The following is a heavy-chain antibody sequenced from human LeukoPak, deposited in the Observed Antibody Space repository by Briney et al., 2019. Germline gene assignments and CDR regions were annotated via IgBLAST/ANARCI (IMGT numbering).Heavy chain of an antibody. V-gene: IGHV1-69*05. CDR1: GGTFSSYA. D-gene: IGHD3-10*01. J-gene: IGHJ4*02. Sequence: SVKVSCKASGGTFSSYAISWVRQAPGQGLEWMGGIIPIFGTANYAQKFQGRVTITTDESTSTAYMELSSLRSEDTAVYYCARAGIAMVRGVIINPGDYWGQGTLVTVSS. CDR3: ARAGIAMVRGVIINPGDY. CDR2: IIPIFGTA.